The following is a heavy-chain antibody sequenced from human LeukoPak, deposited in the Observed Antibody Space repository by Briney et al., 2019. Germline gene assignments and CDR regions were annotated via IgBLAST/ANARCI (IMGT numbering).Heavy chain of an antibody. V-gene: IGHV3-23*01. Sequence: PGGSLRLSCAASGFTFSSYAMSWVRQAPGKGLEWVSGISGRGGTTYYADSVKGRFTISRDNSKNTLYLQMNSLRAEDTAVYYCARDYPYSYGYPSWGGYYYYGMDVWGQGTTVTVSS. CDR2: ISGRGGTT. CDR3: ARDYPYSYGYPSWGGYYYYGMDV. CDR1: GFTFSSYA. J-gene: IGHJ6*02. D-gene: IGHD5-18*01.